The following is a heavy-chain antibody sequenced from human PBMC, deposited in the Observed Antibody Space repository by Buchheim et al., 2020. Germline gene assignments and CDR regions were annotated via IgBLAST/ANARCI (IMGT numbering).Heavy chain of an antibody. J-gene: IGHJ4*02. CDR3: ARDLELYASDF. D-gene: IGHD1-7*01. CDR2: IYHSGST. Sequence: QVQLQESGPGLVKPSETLSLTCTVSGYSISGGYYWGWIRQPPGKGLEWIGSIYHSGSTYYNPSLKSRVTISVDTSKNQFSLKLSSVTAADAAVYYCARDLELYASDFWGQGTL. CDR1: GYSISGGYY. V-gene: IGHV4-38-2*02.